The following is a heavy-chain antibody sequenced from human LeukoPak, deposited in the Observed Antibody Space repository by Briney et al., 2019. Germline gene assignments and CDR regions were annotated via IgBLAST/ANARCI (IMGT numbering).Heavy chain of an antibody. D-gene: IGHD6-13*01. Sequence: PGGSLRLSCAGSGFTFSIYAMSWVRQAPGKGLGWVSTISVSGDSTYHADSVKGRFTISRDNSKNTLYLQMDSLRAEDTAVYCCARGKGVSAAGPFDYWGQGTLVTVSS. CDR3: ARGKGVSAAGPFDY. CDR1: GFTFSIYA. J-gene: IGHJ4*02. V-gene: IGHV3-23*01. CDR2: ISVSGDST.